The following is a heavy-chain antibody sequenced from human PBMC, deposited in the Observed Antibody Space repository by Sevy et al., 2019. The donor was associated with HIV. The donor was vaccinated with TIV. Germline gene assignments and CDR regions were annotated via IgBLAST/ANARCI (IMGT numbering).Heavy chain of an antibody. Sequence: GGSLRLSCSASGFTFSSYSMNWVRQAPGKGLEWVSSIGSSSSYIYYADSVKGRFTISRDNAKDYLYLQMNSLRAEDTAVYYCARGAGKITFGGVIVINTFDIWGQGTMVTVSS. CDR2: IGSSSSYI. D-gene: IGHD3-16*02. J-gene: IGHJ3*02. V-gene: IGHV3-21*01. CDR1: GFTFSSYS. CDR3: ARGAGKITFGGVIVINTFDI.